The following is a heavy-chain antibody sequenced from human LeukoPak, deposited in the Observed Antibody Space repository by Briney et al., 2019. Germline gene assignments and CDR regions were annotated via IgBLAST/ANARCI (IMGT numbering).Heavy chain of an antibody. Sequence: SETLSLTCTVSGGSISSYYWSWIRQPPGKGLEWIGYIYYSGSTNYNPSLKSRVTISVDTSKKQFSLKLSSVTAADTAVYYCARAGYCSGGSCYLRYYYYYGMDVWGQGTTVTVSS. J-gene: IGHJ6*02. CDR3: ARAGYCSGGSCYLRYYYYYGMDV. CDR1: GGSISSYY. D-gene: IGHD2-15*01. V-gene: IGHV4-59*01. CDR2: IYYSGST.